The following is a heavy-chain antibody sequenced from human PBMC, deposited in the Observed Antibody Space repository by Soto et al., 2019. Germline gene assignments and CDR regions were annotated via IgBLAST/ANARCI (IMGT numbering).Heavy chain of an antibody. CDR2: IYSGGST. Sequence: EVQLVETGGGLIQPGGSLRLSCAASGFTVSSSYMTWVRQAPGKGLEWVSAIYSGGSTYYADSVKGRFTISRDNSKNTLFLQMNSLRAEDTAVYYCARHPSGTTAGTYYGMDVWGQGTTVTVSS. D-gene: IGHD1-26*01. CDR1: GFTVSSSY. CDR3: ARHPSGTTAGTYYGMDV. J-gene: IGHJ6*02. V-gene: IGHV3-53*02.